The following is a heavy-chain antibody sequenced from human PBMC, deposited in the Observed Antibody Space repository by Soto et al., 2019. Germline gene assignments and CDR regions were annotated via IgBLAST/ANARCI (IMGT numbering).Heavy chain of an antibody. CDR1: GYTLTGYY. CDR2: IDPSGGST. V-gene: IGHV1-46*01. D-gene: IGHD5-18*01. J-gene: IGHJ4*02. Sequence: ASVKVSCKASGYTLTGYYMHWVRQAPGQGLEWMGIIDPSGGSTSFAQRFQGRVTMTRDTSTSTVYMEMSSLRSEDTALYYCARGSWPDTAMVLDYWGRGTLVTVSS. CDR3: ARGSWPDTAMVLDY.